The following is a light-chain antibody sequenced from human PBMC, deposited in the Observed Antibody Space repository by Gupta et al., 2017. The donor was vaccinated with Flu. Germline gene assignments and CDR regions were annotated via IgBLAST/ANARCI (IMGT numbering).Light chain of an antibody. CDR1: SSDVGSENY. Sequence: TSSDVGSENYVAWYQQQPGETPIHLIYEVSKRPSAGPDRFSASKSCNTAALIVSGRQAEDEADYYCSSYAGNNKLVFGGGTKLTVL. CDR2: EVS. CDR3: SSYAGNNKLV. J-gene: IGLJ2*01. V-gene: IGLV2-8*01.